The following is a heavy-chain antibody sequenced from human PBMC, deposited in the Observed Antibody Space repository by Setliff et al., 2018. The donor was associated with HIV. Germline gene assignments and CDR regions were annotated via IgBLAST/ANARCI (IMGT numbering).Heavy chain of an antibody. CDR2: INVGNDNT. V-gene: IGHV1-3*01. D-gene: IGHD3-22*01. J-gene: IGHJ3*02. CDR1: GYSFTNYA. CDR3: ARDGYYDSSGYSAFDI. Sequence: ASVKVSCKASGYSFTNYAMHWVRQAPGQRLEWMGWINVGNDNTKYSQTLQGRVTIARDTSASTAYMELSSLRSDDTAVYYCARDGYYDSSGYSAFDIWGQGTMVTVSS.